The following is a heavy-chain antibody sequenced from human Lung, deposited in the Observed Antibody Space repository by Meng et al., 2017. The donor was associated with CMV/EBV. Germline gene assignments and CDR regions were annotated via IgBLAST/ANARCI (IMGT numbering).Heavy chain of an antibody. CDR3: ARDLIVGTAYFDY. CDR2: INNSSSYI. D-gene: IGHD1-26*01. CDR1: GFTFSTYS. V-gene: IGHV3-21*01. Sequence: GGSLRLXXAASGFTFSTYSMNWVRQAPGKGLEWVSSINNSSSYIYYANSVKGRFTISRDNAKISLYLQMNSLRAEDTAVYYCARDLIVGTAYFDYWGQGTLVTVSS. J-gene: IGHJ4*02.